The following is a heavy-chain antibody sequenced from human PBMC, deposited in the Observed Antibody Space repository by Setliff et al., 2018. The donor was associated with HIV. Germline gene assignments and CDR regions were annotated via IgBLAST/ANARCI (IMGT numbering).Heavy chain of an antibody. V-gene: IGHV3-23*01. D-gene: IGHD1-20*01. CDR3: AITLPTLYPPPNYYFAMDV. Sequence: GGSRRLSCAPSGFTFCSYAMSWVRQAPGTGLELVSVISGSGDSTFYADSLKSRFTISKDHAKNTLYLQMNSLRADDTAVHYCAITLPTLYPPPNYYFAMDVWGQGTTVTVSS. J-gene: IGHJ6*02. CDR1: GFTFCSYA. CDR2: ISGSGDST.